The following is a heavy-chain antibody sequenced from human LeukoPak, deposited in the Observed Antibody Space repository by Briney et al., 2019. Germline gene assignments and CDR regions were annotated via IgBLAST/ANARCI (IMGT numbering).Heavy chain of an antibody. CDR3: ARDQMGGTIAAFDI. D-gene: IGHD2-21*01. Sequence: LSGGSLRLSCAASGFTFSSYAMSWVRQAPGKGLEWVSAISGSGGSTYYADSVKGRFTISRDNSKNTLYLQMNSLRAEDTAVYYCARDQMGGTIAAFDIWGQGTMVTVSS. CDR1: GFTFSSYA. CDR2: ISGSGGST. V-gene: IGHV3-23*01. J-gene: IGHJ3*02.